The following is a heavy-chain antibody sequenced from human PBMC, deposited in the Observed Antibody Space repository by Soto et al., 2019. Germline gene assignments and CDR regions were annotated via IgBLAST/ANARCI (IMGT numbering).Heavy chain of an antibody. CDR1: GFTFSNAW. Sequence: PGGSLRLSCAASGFTFSNAWMNWVRQAPGKGVDWVGRIKSKTDGGTTDYAAPVKGRFTISRDDSKNTLYLQMNSLKTEDTAVYYCTTDEVAGPNYYYYGMDVWGQGTTVTVSS. D-gene: IGHD6-19*01. V-gene: IGHV3-15*07. CDR2: IKSKTDGGTT. CDR3: TTDEVAGPNYYYYGMDV. J-gene: IGHJ6*02.